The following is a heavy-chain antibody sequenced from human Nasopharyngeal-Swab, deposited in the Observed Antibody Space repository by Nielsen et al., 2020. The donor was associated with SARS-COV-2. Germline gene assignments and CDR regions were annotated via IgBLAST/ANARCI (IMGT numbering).Heavy chain of an antibody. D-gene: IGHD3-22*01. CDR3: ARDRYYDSSGYYYGPTTGGEIYY. CDR1: GFTFSGYA. Sequence: GESLKISCAASGFTFSGYAMSWVRQAPGKGLEWVSSISSSSSYIYYADSVKGRFTISRDNAKNSLYLQMNSLRAEDTAVYYCARDRYYDSSGYYYGPTTGGEIYYWGQGTLVTVSS. V-gene: IGHV3-21*01. J-gene: IGHJ4*02. CDR2: ISSSSSYI.